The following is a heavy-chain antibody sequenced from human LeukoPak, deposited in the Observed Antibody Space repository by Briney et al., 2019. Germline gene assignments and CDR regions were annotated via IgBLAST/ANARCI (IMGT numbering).Heavy chain of an antibody. Sequence: GGSLRLSCAASGFTFSDYYMSWIRQATGKGLEWVSYISSSSSYTNYADSVKGRFTISRDNAKNSLYLQMNSLGAEDTAVYYCARGPRNSSGKRGAFDIWGQGTMVTVSS. V-gene: IGHV3-11*06. CDR3: ARGPRNSSGKRGAFDI. J-gene: IGHJ3*02. CDR2: ISSSSSYT. D-gene: IGHD6-19*01. CDR1: GFTFSDYY.